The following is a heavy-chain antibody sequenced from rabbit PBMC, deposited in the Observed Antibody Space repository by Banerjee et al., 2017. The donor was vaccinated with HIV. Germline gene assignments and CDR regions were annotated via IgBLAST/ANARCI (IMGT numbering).Heavy chain of an antibody. J-gene: IGHJ4*01. CDR1: GIDFSRYTY. CDR3: AREGSSVDGYACNL. V-gene: IGHV1S45*01. D-gene: IGHD6-1*01. CDR2: IYTNGNA. Sequence: QEQLVESGGGLVQPEGSLTLTCTASGIDFSRYTYICWVRQAPGKGLEWIACIYTNGNAYYASWAKGRFTISKTSSTTVTLQMTSLTAADTATYFCAREGSSVDGYACNLWGPGTLVTV.